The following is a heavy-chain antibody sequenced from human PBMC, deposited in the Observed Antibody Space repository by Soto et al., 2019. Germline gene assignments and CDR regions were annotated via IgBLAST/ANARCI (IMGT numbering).Heavy chain of an antibody. J-gene: IGHJ4*02. V-gene: IGHV3-30*03. D-gene: IGHD3-16*02. CDR2: LSFDGSDK. CDR1: GFSFNSFA. Sequence: QVQLVESGGGVVQPGRSLRLSCEVFGFSFNSFAMHWVRQAPGKGLEWGAVLSFDGSDKYYADSVKGRFTISRDNSKNTLNLQMNSLRGEDTAVYFCARFHWPVIGTPPGLDYWGQGTLVTVSS. CDR3: ARFHWPVIGTPPGLDY.